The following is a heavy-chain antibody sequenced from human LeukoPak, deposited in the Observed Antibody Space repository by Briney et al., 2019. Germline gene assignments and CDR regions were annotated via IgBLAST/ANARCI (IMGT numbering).Heavy chain of an antibody. V-gene: IGHV3-21*01. CDR1: GFTFSSYS. Sequence: GGSLRLSCAASGFTFSSYSMNWVRQAPGKGLEWVSSISSSSSYIYYADSVKGRFTISRGNAKNSLYLQMNSLRAEDTAVYYCARDAGWELIPGYYYYYYGMDVWGQGTTVTVSS. CDR2: ISSSSSYI. J-gene: IGHJ6*02. CDR3: ARDAGWELIPGYYYYYYGMDV. D-gene: IGHD1-26*01.